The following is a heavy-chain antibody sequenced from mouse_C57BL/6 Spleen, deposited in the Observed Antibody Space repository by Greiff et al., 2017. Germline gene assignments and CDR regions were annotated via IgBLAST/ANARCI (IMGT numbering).Heavy chain of an antibody. Sequence: EVKLQESGGGLVKPGGSLKLSCAASGFTFSSYAMSWVRQTPEKRLEWVATISDGGSYTYYPDNVKGRFTISRDNAKNSLYLQMSHLKSEDTAMYYCARDGGYLDYWGQGTTLTVSS. D-gene: IGHD5-1*01. CDR3: ARDGGYLDY. J-gene: IGHJ2*01. CDR1: GFTFSSYA. CDR2: ISDGGSYT. V-gene: IGHV5-4*01.